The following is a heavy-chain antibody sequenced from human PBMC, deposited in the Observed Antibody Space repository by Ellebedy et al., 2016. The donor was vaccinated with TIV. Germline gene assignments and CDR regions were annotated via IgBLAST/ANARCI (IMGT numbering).Heavy chain of an antibody. CDR3: AREGSPLAPPGLS. CDR2: ISYDGSIE. V-gene: IGHV3-30*03. D-gene: IGHD2-8*02. Sequence: PGESLKISCAASGFTFSSYDMHWVRQAPGKGLEWVAVISYDGSIEYYADYVKGRFTISRDNSKNTLYLQMNSLRADDTAVYYCAREGSPLAPPGLSWGQGTLVTVSS. J-gene: IGHJ5*02. CDR1: GFTFSSYD.